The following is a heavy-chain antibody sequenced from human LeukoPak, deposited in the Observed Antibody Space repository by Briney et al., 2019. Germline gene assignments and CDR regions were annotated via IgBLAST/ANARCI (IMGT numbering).Heavy chain of an antibody. CDR3: AKAADSTMVRGVELDY. CDR2: ISYDGSNK. CDR1: GFIFSNYW. J-gene: IGHJ4*02. V-gene: IGHV3-30*18. D-gene: IGHD3-10*01. Sequence: GGSLRLSCAGSGFIFSNYWINWVRQAPGKGLEWVAVISYDGSNKYYADSVKGRFTISRDNSKNTLYLQMNSLRAEDTAVYYCAKAADSTMVRGVELDYWGQGTLVTVSS.